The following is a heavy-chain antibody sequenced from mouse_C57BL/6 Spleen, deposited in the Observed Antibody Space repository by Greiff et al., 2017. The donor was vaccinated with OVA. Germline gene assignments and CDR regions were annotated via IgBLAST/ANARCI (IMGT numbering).Heavy chain of an antibody. CDR3: ARWVYDYDNY. J-gene: IGHJ2*01. CDR2: IYPGSGST. D-gene: IGHD2-4*01. CDR1: GYTFTSYW. Sequence: QVQLKQSGAELVKPGASVKMSCKASGYTFTSYWITWVKQRPGQGLEWIGDIYPGSGSTNYNEKFKSKATLTVDTSSSTAYMQLSSLTSEDSAVYYCARWVYDYDNYWGQGTTLTVSS. V-gene: IGHV1-55*01.